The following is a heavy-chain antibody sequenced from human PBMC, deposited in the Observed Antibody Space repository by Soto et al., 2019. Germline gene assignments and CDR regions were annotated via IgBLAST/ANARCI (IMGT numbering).Heavy chain of an antibody. CDR3: ARDVGRGRWLPLGAFDI. CDR1: GDSVSSNSAA. Sequence: QVQLQQSGPGLVKPSQTLSLTCAISGDSVSSNSAAWNWIRQSPSRGLEWLGRTYYRSKWYNDYAVSVKSRIPINPDTSKNQFSLQLNSVTPEDTAVYYCARDVGRGRWLPLGAFDIWGQGTMVTVSS. J-gene: IGHJ3*02. CDR2: TYYRSKWYN. D-gene: IGHD6-19*01. V-gene: IGHV6-1*01.